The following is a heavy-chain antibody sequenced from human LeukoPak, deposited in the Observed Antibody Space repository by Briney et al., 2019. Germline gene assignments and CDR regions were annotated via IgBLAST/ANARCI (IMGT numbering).Heavy chain of an antibody. Sequence: ASVKVSCKASGYTFTSYDINWVRQATGQGLEWMGWMNPNSGNTGYTQKFQGRVTITRNTSISTAYMELSSLRSEDTAVYYCARSYVWGSYRYSFDYWGQGTLVTVSS. CDR1: GYTFTSYD. V-gene: IGHV1-8*03. D-gene: IGHD3-16*02. CDR2: MNPNSGNT. CDR3: ARSYVWGSYRYSFDY. J-gene: IGHJ4*02.